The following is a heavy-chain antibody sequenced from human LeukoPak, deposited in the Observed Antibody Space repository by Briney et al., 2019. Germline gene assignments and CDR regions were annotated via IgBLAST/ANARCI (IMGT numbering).Heavy chain of an antibody. Sequence: PGGSLRLSCAASGFTFSSYAMSWVRQAPGKGLEWVSAISGSGGSTYYADSVKGRFTISRDNSKNTLYLQMNSLRAEDTAVYYCARFYAQAYYDFWSGYYPLVFDYWGQGTPVTVSS. J-gene: IGHJ4*02. V-gene: IGHV3-23*01. CDR3: ARFYAQAYYDFWSGYYPLVFDY. CDR2: ISGSGGST. D-gene: IGHD3-3*01. CDR1: GFTFSSYA.